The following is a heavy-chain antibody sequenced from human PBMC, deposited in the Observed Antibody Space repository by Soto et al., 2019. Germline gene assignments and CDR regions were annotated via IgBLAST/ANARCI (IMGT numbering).Heavy chain of an antibody. CDR3: AGSGGIMEADNWFAP. CDR2: INPYNGDT. Sequence: QVQLVQSGAEVKKPGASVKVSCKSSGYVFTSYGIIWARQVPGQGLEWVGWINPYNGDTKYSEKLQGRVTLTTDTSTTTANRKRWSLRSDDTALYYWAGSGGIMEADNWFAPGGQGPRVTVSS. V-gene: IGHV1-18*01. D-gene: IGHD3-16*01. J-gene: IGHJ5*02. CDR1: GYVFTSYG.